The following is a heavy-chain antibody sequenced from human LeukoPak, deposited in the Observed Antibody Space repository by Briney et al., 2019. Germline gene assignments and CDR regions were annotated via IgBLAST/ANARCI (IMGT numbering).Heavy chain of an antibody. Sequence: GGSLRLSCAASGFTFSSYAMHWVRQAPGKGLEYVSAISSNGGSTYYANSVKGRFTISRDNSKNTLYLQMGSLRAEDMAVYYCARTGILTGYYGYLGYWGQGTLVTVSS. J-gene: IGHJ4*02. CDR1: GFTFSSYA. D-gene: IGHD3-9*01. CDR3: ARTGILTGYYGYLGY. CDR2: ISSNGGST. V-gene: IGHV3-64*01.